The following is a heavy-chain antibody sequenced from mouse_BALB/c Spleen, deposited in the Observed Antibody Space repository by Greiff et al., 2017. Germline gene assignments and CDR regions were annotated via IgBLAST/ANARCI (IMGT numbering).Heavy chain of an antibody. CDR3: ARDNKYYYAMDD. CDR2: ISSGGSYT. V-gene: IGHV5-9-4*01. J-gene: IGHJ4*01. Sequence: EVQLVESGGGLVKPGGSLKLSCAASGFTFSSYAMSWVRQSPEERLEWVAEISSGGSYTYYPDTVTGRFTISRDNAKNTLYLEMSSLRSEDTAMYYCARDNKYYYAMDDWGQGTSVTVSS. CDR1: GFTFSSYA.